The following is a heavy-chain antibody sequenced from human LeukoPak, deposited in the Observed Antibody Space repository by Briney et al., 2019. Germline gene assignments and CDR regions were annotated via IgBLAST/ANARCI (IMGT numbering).Heavy chain of an antibody. V-gene: IGHV1-69*05. CDR3: ARGISPNWFDP. Sequence: ASVKVSCTASGGTFTSYAISWVRQAPGQGLEWMGRIIPIFGTANDAQKFQGRVTITTDETTSTAYMELSSLRSEDTAVYYCARGISPNWFDPWGQGTLVTVSS. CDR2: IIPIFGTA. CDR1: GGTFTSYA. J-gene: IGHJ5*02.